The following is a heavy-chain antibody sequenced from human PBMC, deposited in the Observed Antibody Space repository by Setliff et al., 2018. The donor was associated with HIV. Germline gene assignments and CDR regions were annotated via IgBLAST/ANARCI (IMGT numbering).Heavy chain of an antibody. D-gene: IGHD3-3*01. J-gene: IGHJ6*03. CDR2: IKQGGSEK. CDR3: ARVDDFWSGLGMDV. Sequence: GSLRLSCAASGFTFSSYWMSWVRQAPGKGLEWVANIKQGGSEKYYVDSVRGRFTISRDNAKNSLYLQMNSLRAEDTAVYYCARVDDFWSGLGMDVWGKGTTVTVS. CDR1: GFTFSSYW. V-gene: IGHV3-7*03.